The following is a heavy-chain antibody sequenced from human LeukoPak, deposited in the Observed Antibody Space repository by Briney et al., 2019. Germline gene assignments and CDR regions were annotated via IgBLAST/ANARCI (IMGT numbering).Heavy chain of an antibody. V-gene: IGHV3-48*01. J-gene: IGHJ4*02. CDR2: ISSSSNTI. CDR3: AREDGSSYYFDY. D-gene: IGHD6-6*01. CDR1: GFTFSSYG. Sequence: PGGSLRLSCAASGFTFSSYGMHWVRQAPGKGLEWVSYISSSSNTIYYTDSVKGRFTISRDNAKNSLYLQMNSLRAEDTAVYYCAREDGSSYYFDYWGQGTLVTVAS.